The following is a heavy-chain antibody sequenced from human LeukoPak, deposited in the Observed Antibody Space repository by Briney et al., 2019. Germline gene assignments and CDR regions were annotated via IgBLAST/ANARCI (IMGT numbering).Heavy chain of an antibody. J-gene: IGHJ4*02. D-gene: IGHD3-22*01. V-gene: IGHV3-23*01. CDR2: ISGSGGST. CDR1: GFTFSNYV. CDR3: AKDRPARYYYDSNGDPYYFDY. Sequence: PGGSLRLSCAASGFTFSNYVMSWVCQTPGTGLEWVAGISGSGGSTSYADSVKGRFTISRDNSRDTLYLQMNSLRAEDTAVYYCAKDRPARYYYDSNGDPYYFDYWGQGTLVTVSS.